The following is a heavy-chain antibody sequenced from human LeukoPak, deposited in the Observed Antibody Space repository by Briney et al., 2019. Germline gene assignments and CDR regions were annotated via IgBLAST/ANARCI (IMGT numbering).Heavy chain of an antibody. CDR1: GYTFTGYD. V-gene: IGHV1-2*06. D-gene: IGHD6-13*01. CDR2: INPNSGGR. Sequence: GASVKVSCKASGYTFTGYDMHWVRQAHGQGLEWVGRINPNSGGRNYAEKFQGRVTMTRDTSITTAYMDLSSLTPDDTAVYFCARDQGSLTRSWYTGYWGQGTQVTVSS. J-gene: IGHJ4*01. CDR3: ARDQGSLTRSWYTGY.